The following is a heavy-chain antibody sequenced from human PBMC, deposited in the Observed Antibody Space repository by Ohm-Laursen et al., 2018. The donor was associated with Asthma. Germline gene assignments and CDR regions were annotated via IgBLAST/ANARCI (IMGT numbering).Heavy chain of an antibody. CDR3: ASQNGDYPNDDY. CDR1: GFTFSSYA. V-gene: IGHV3-30-3*01. Sequence: SSLRLSCSASGFTFSSYAMHWVRQAPGKGLEWVAVISYDGSNKYYADSVKGRFTISRDNSKNTLYLQMNSLRAEDTAVYYCASQNGDYPNDDYWGQGTLVTVSS. D-gene: IGHD4-17*01. J-gene: IGHJ4*02. CDR2: ISYDGSNK.